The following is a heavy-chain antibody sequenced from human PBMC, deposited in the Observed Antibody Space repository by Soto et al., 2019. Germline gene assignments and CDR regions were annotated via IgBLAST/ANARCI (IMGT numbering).Heavy chain of an antibody. CDR2: IIPIFGTA. J-gene: IGHJ6*02. CDR1: GGTFSSYA. V-gene: IGHV1-69*13. Sequence: ASVKVSCKASGGTFSSYAISWVRQAPGQGLEWMGGIIPIFGTANYAQKFQGRVTITADESASTAYMELSSLRSEDTAVYYCARGRGYKWNLIYYYYGMDVWGQGTTVTVSS. D-gene: IGHD1-20*01. CDR3: ARGRGYKWNLIYYYYGMDV.